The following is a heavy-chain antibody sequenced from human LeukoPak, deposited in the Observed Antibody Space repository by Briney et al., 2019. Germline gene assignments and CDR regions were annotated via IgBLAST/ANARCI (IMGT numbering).Heavy chain of an antibody. J-gene: IGHJ4*02. CDR2: INHSGST. V-gene: IGHV4-34*01. Sequence: NPSETLSLTCAVYGGSFSGYYWSWIRQPPGKGLEWIGEINHSGSTDCNPSLKSRVTISVDTSKNQFSLKLSSVTAADTAVYYCARTLDYGDYRSDYWGQGTLVTVSS. CDR3: ARTLDYGDYRSDY. D-gene: IGHD4-17*01. CDR1: GGSFSGYY.